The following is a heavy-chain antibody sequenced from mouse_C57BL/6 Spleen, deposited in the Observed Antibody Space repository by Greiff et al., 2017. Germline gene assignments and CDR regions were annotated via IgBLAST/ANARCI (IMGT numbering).Heavy chain of an antibody. Sequence: EAKVEESEGGLVQPGSSMKLSCTASGFTFSDYYMAWVRQVPEKGLEWVANINYDGSSTYYLDSLKSRFIISRDNAKNILYLQMSSLKSEDTATYYCARDLFGGAMDYWGQGTSVTVSS. CDR3: ARDLFGGAMDY. V-gene: IGHV5-16*01. J-gene: IGHJ4*01. D-gene: IGHD1-1*01. CDR2: INYDGSST. CDR1: GFTFSDYY.